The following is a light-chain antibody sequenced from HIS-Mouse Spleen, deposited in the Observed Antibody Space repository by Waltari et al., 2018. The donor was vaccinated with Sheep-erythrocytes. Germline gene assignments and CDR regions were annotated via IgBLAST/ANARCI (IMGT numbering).Light chain of an antibody. V-gene: IGLV3-10*01. CDR3: YSTDSSGNHRV. Sequence: SYELTQPPSVSVPPGQTARITCSGDALPTKYAYWYQQKSGQAPVLVIYEDSKRPSGIPERFSGSSSGTMATLTISGAQVEDEADYYCYSTDSSGNHRVFGTGTKVTVL. CDR2: EDS. CDR1: ALPTKY. J-gene: IGLJ1*01.